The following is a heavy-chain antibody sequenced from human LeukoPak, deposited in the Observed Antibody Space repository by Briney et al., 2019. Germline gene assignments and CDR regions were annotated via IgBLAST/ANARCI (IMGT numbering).Heavy chain of an antibody. V-gene: IGHV1-8*01. Sequence: ASVKVPCKASGYTFTSYDINWVRQATGQGLEWMGWMNPNSGNTGYAQKFQGRVTMTRNTSISTAYMELSSLRSEDTAVYYCARADEYSSGWYVYWGQGTLVTVSS. CDR3: ARADEYSSGWYVY. J-gene: IGHJ4*02. CDR2: MNPNSGNT. D-gene: IGHD6-19*01. CDR1: GYTFTSYD.